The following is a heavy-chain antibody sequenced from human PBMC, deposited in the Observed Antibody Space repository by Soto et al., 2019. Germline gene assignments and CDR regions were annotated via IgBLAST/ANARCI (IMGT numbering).Heavy chain of an antibody. CDR3: SRVDPGETSPFDH. J-gene: IGHJ4*02. Sequence: ASVKVSCKASGYIFTSYYIHWVRQAPGQGLEWMGWINPFDGSRMFAQSFQGRVTMTRDTSTSTVYMEVSSLRSEDTAVYYCSRVDPGETSPFDHWGQGTLVNVSS. CDR1: GYIFTSYY. CDR2: INPFDGSR. D-gene: IGHD3-10*01. V-gene: IGHV1-46*03.